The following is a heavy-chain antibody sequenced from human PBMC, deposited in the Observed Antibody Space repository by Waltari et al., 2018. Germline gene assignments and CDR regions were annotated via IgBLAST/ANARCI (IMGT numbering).Heavy chain of an antibody. CDR2: VRTTGKT. CDR3: ARDRGRGLYLDT. D-gene: IGHD2-15*01. Sequence: WGSWVRQTPGRGLEWIGQVRTTGKTNYNPSLDSRVTISIDTSARRFSLTLASVSAADTAIYFCARDRGRGLYLDTWGQGTLVTVSP. CDR1: W. V-gene: IGHV4-4*01. J-gene: IGHJ5*02.